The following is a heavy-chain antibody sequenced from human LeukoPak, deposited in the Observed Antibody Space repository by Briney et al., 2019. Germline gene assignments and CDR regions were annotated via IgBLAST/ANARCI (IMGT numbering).Heavy chain of an antibody. V-gene: IGHV3-48*01. J-gene: IGHJ3*02. Sequence: PGGSLRLSCAASGITFSSYSMNWVRQAPGKGLEWVSYISSSSSTIYYADSVKGRFTISRDNAKNSLYLQMNSLRAEDTAVYYCARRRGHYYYDSSGYPRAFDIWGQGTMVTVSS. CDR3: ARRRGHYYYDSSGYPRAFDI. CDR2: ISSSSSTI. CDR1: GITFSSYS. D-gene: IGHD3-22*01.